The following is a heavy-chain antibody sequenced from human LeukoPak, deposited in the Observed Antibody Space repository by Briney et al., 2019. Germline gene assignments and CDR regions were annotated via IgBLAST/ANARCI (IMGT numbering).Heavy chain of an antibody. Sequence: SETLSLTCTVSVSGDSFSSYHWSWLRQPPGKGLEWIGYISSSGSTSYNTSLKSRVTISVDTSKNQFSLKLSSVTAADTAVYYCARVGRGDHTWGSYSCDHWGQAPWSPSPQ. CDR3: ARVGRGDHTWGSYSCDH. V-gene: IGHV4-59*01. J-gene: IGHJ1*01. D-gene: IGHD3-16*01. CDR2: ISSSGST. CDR1: GDSFSSYH.